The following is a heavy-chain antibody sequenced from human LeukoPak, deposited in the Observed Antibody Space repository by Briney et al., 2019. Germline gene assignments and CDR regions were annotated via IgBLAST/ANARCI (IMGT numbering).Heavy chain of an antibody. D-gene: IGHD5-12*01. CDR3: AKSASENGYVLRYFGY. CDR1: GFTFRNYG. V-gene: IGHV3-23*01. J-gene: IGHJ4*02. CDR2: ISGADAST. Sequence: GGSLRLSCAASGFTFRNYGMSWVRQAPGKGLGWVSAISGADASTSYAASVKGRFTISRDNSKNTLYLQMNSLRGEDTAVYYCAKSASENGYVLRYFGYWGQGTVVTVSS.